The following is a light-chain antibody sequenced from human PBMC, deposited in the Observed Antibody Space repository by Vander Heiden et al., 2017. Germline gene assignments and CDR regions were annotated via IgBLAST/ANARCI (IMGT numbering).Light chain of an antibody. Sequence: EIVMTQSPATLSVSPGERAILSCRASESVSSNLAWYQQKPGQAPRLLIYAASTRANGIPDRFSGSGSGTEFTLTISSRQSEDFAVYYRHQDNTLWTFGQGTKVEIK. CDR1: ESVSSN. CDR2: AAS. V-gene: IGKV3-15*01. CDR3: HQDNTLWT. J-gene: IGKJ1*01.